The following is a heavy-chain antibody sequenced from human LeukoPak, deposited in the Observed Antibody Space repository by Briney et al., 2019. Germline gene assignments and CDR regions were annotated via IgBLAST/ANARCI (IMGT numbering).Heavy chain of an antibody. Sequence: GGSLRLSCAASGFTFHDYYMSLIRRAPGTGLEWISYSSSTVGTTYYADSVKGRFTISRDNAKKLLYLQMSSLRADDTAVYYCAREGGSYHLDVWGQGTTVTVSS. CDR2: SSSTVGTT. J-gene: IGHJ6*02. V-gene: IGHV3-11*01. D-gene: IGHD1-26*01. CDR3: AREGGSYHLDV. CDR1: GFTFHDYY.